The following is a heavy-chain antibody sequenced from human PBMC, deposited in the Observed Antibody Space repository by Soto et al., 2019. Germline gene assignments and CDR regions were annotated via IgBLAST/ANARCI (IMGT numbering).Heavy chain of an antibody. CDR1: GYTFTSYY. J-gene: IGHJ6*02. CDR3: AREDVAAAGPNYGMDV. V-gene: IGHV1-46*01. D-gene: IGHD6-13*01. Sequence: ASVKVSCKASGYTFTSYYMHWVRLAPGQGLEWMGIINPSGGSTSYAQKFQGRVTMTRDTSTSTVYMELSSLRSEDTAVYYCAREDVAAAGPNYGMDVWGQGTTVTVSS. CDR2: INPSGGST.